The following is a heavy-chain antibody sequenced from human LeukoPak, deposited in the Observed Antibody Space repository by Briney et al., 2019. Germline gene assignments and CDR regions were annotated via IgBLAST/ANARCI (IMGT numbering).Heavy chain of an antibody. J-gene: IGHJ3*02. Sequence: ASVKVSCKASGYTFTGYYMHWVRQAPGQGLEWMGWINPNSGGTNYAQKFQGRVTMTRDTSISTAYMELSRLRSDDTAVYYCATPWHSSGWYDLNAFDIWGQETMVTVSS. CDR2: INPNSGGT. V-gene: IGHV1-2*02. CDR1: GYTFTGYY. D-gene: IGHD6-19*01. CDR3: ATPWHSSGWYDLNAFDI.